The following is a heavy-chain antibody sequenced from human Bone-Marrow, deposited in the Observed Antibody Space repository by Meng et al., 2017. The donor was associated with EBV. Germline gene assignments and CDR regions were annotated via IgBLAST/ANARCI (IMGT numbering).Heavy chain of an antibody. Sequence: QVTLVQSGAEVRKPGASVKVSCKASGYTFTNYAMHWVRQAPGQRLEWMGWINPGNGNTKYSPKFQGRASITRDISASIVYMELTSLRSEDTAVYYCATEPGYSSGWGQGTLVTVSS. CDR1: GYTFTNYA. CDR2: INPGNGNT. V-gene: IGHV1-3*01. D-gene: IGHD6-19*01. CDR3: ATEPGYSSG. J-gene: IGHJ4*02.